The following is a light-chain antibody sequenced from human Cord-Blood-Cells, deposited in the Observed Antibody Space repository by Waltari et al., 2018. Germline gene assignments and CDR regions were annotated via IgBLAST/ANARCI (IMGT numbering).Light chain of an antibody. J-gene: IGKJ1*01. CDR2: AAS. Sequence: DIQMTQSPSSLSASVGDRVTITCRASQSISSYLNWYQQKPGKAPKLLIYAASSLQNGITSRFSGSGSRTDFTLTISSLQPEDFATYYCQQSYSTPRTFGQGTKVEIK. V-gene: IGKV1-39*01. CDR1: QSISSY. CDR3: QQSYSTPRT.